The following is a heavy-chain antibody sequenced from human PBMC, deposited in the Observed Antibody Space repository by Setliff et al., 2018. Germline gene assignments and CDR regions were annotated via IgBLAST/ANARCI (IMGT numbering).Heavy chain of an antibody. V-gene: IGHV4-34*01. CDR2: INHSGST. Sequence: SETLSLTCAACGGSFSGYYWSWIRQPPGKGLEWIGEINHSGSTNYNPSLKSRVTISVDTSKNQFSLKLSSVTAADTAVYYCARGPRLRYFDWPVDYWGQGTLVTVSS. CDR1: GGSFSGYY. J-gene: IGHJ4*02. CDR3: ARGPRLRYFDWPVDY. D-gene: IGHD3-9*01.